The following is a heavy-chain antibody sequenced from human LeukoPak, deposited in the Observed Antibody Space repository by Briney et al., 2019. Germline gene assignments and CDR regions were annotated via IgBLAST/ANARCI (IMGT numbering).Heavy chain of an antibody. CDR3: AKDQAAAAGMRY. V-gene: IGHV3-30*18. Sequence: GRSLRLSCAASGYTFSSYGMHRVRQAPGKGLEWVAVISYDGSNKYCADSVKGRFTISRDNSKNTLYLQMNSLRAEDTAVYYCAKDQAAAAGMRYWGQGTLVTVSS. D-gene: IGHD6-13*01. J-gene: IGHJ4*02. CDR2: ISYDGSNK. CDR1: GYTFSSYG.